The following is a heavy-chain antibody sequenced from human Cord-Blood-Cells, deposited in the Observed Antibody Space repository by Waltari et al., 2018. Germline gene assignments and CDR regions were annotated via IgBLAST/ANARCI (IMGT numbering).Heavy chain of an antibody. CDR1: GGSFSGYY. D-gene: IGHD6-19*01. V-gene: IGHV4-34*01. CDR3: ARGLAVAGTEAYYYYYGMDV. Sequence: QVQLQQWGAGLLKPSETLSLTCAVYGGSFSGYYWSWIRQPPVKGLEGIGEINHSGSTNYNPSLKSRVTISVDTSKNQFSLKLSSVTAADTAVYYCARGLAVAGTEAYYYYYGMDVWGQGTTVTVSS. J-gene: IGHJ6*02. CDR2: INHSGST.